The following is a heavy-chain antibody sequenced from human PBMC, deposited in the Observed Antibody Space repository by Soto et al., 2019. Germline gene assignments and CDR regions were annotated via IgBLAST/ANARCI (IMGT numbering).Heavy chain of an antibody. D-gene: IGHD4-17*01. CDR1: GFTVSSNY. CDR3: AREGDYGGNYYYGMDV. CDR2: IYSGGST. J-gene: IGHJ6*02. V-gene: IGHV3-53*01. Sequence: VGSLRLSCAASGFTVSSNYMSWVRQAPGKGLEWVSVIYSGGSTYYADSVKGRFTISRDNSKNTLYLQMNSLRAEDTAVYYCAREGDYGGNYYYGMDVWGQGTTVTVSS.